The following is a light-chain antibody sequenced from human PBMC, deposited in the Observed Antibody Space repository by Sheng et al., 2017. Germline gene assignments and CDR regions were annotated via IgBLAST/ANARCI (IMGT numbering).Light chain of an antibody. CDR3: QQYTAWPYT. V-gene: IGKV3-15*01. J-gene: IGKJ2*01. Sequence: DIVLTQSPGTLSLSPGEKATLSCRASQTIDLNFLAWYQQKPGQAPRLLVYGASTRATGIPARFSGSGSGTEFILTISSLQSEDFAVYYCQQYTAWPYTFGQGTKLEI. CDR1: QTIDLN. CDR2: GAS.